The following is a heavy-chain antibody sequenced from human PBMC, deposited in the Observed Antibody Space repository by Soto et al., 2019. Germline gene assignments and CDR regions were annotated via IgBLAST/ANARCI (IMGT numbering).Heavy chain of an antibody. CDR2: INWNGATI. CDR3: ARSNYYDDYWSPYDY. D-gene: IGHD3-3*01. V-gene: IGHV3-20*04. CDR1: GFTFDDFG. J-gene: IGHJ4*02. Sequence: EVQLVESGGGVVRPGGSLRLSCAASGFTFDDFGMSWVREAPGKGLEWVAGINWNGATIGYADSVKGRFTISRDNAKNSVDLQMSSLRAEDTALYYCARSNYYDDYWSPYDYGGQGTRVPAPS.